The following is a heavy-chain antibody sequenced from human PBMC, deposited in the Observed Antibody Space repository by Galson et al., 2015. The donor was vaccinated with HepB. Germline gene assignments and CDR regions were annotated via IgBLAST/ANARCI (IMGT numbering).Heavy chain of an antibody. CDR3: TRPGDYGGKGGV. Sequence: SLRLSCAASGFTFSGSAMHWVRQASGKGLEWVGRIRSKANSYATAYAASVKGRFTISRDDSKNTAYLQMNSLKTEDTAVYYCTRPGDYGGKGGVWGQGTLVTVSS. V-gene: IGHV3-73*01. J-gene: IGHJ4*02. CDR1: GFTFSGSA. D-gene: IGHD4-23*01. CDR2: IRSKANSYAT.